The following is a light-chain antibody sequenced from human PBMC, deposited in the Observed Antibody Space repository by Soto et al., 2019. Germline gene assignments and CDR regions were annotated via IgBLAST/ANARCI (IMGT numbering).Light chain of an antibody. Sequence: QSALTQPASGSGSPGQSITISCTGTSSDVGGYNYVSWYQQHPGKAPKLMIYEVSNRPSGVSHRFSGSKSGNTASLTISGLQTEDEADYYCSSYTTSSTVLFGGGTKVTVL. CDR1: SSDVGGYNY. V-gene: IGLV2-14*01. CDR3: SSYTTSSTVL. J-gene: IGLJ2*01. CDR2: EVS.